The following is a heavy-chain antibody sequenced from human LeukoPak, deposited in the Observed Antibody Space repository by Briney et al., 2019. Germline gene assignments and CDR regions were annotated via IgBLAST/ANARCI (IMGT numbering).Heavy chain of an antibody. J-gene: IGHJ4*02. CDR1: GFTFSSYS. CDR2: ISGSSSYI. Sequence: GGSLRLSCAASGFTFSSYSMNWVRQAPGKGLEWVSSISGSSSYIYYADSVKGRFTISRHNAKNSLYLQMNRLRAEDTAVYYCARPRGCGSSRCNNFDYWGQGTLVTVSS. V-gene: IGHV3-21*01. CDR3: ARPRGCGSSRCNNFDY. D-gene: IGHD2-2*01.